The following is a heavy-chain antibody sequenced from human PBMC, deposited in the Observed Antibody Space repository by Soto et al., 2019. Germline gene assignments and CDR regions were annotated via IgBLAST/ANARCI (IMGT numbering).Heavy chain of an antibody. D-gene: IGHD3-3*01. CDR3: ARPSNYDFWSGPPRTYFDY. CDR1: GFTFSSYS. Sequence: GSLRLSCAASGFTFSSYSMNWVRQAPGKWLEWVSYISSSGSTIYYADSVKGRFTISRDNAKNSLYLQMNSLRAEDTAVYYCARPSNYDFWSGPPRTYFDYWGQGTQVTVSS. J-gene: IGHJ4*02. V-gene: IGHV3-48*01. CDR2: ISSSGSTI.